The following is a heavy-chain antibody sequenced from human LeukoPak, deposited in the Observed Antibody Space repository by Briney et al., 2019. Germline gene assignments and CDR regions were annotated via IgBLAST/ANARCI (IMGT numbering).Heavy chain of an antibody. J-gene: IGHJ6*03. V-gene: IGHV3-15*01. CDR1: GFTFSNAW. Sequence: KPGGSLRLSCAASGFTFSNAWMSWVRQAPGKGLEWVGRIKSKTDGGTTGYAAPVKGRFTISRDASKNTLYLQMNSLKTEDTAVYYCTTVRRHLPIITMVRGEAEYYYYMDVWGKGTTVTISS. CDR2: IKSKTDGGTT. D-gene: IGHD3-10*01. CDR3: TTVRRHLPIITMVRGEAEYYYYMDV.